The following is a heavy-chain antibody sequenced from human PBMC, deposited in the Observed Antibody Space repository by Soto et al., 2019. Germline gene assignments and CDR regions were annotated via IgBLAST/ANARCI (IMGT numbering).Heavy chain of an antibody. CDR1: GYTFTSYD. D-gene: IGHD2-15*01. CDR3: ARVRIRNLGYCSGGSCSTDNWFDP. J-gene: IGHJ5*02. V-gene: IGHV1-8*01. Sequence: QVQLVQSGAEVKKPGASVKVSCKASGYTFTSYDINWVRQATGQGLEWMGWMNPNSGNTGYAQKFQGRGTMTRNTSISTAYMELSSLRSEDTAVYYCARVRIRNLGYCSGGSCSTDNWFDPWGQGTLVTVSS. CDR2: MNPNSGNT.